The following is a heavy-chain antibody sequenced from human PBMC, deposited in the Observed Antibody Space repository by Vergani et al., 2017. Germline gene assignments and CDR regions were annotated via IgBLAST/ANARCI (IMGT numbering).Heavy chain of an antibody. D-gene: IGHD3-10*01. Sequence: EVQLLESGGGLVQPGGSLRLSCAASGFTFSSYAMSWVRQAPGKGLEWVSAISGSGGSTYYADSVKGRFTISRDNAKNSLYLQMNSLRAEDTAVYYCARDYVLAYGSGSYLDYYYYGMDVWGQGTTVTVSS. V-gene: IGHV3-23*01. CDR2: ISGSGGST. CDR1: GFTFSSYA. J-gene: IGHJ6*02. CDR3: ARDYVLAYGSGSYLDYYYYGMDV.